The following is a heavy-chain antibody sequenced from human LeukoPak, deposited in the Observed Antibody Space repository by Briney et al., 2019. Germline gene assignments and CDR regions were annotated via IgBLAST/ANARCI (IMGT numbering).Heavy chain of an antibody. CDR3: ARGRITYYYGSGSYAPLDY. D-gene: IGHD3-10*01. J-gene: IGHJ4*02. Sequence: GASVKVSCKASGYTFTGYYMHWVRQAPGQGREGMGWINPNSGGTNYAQKFQGRVTMTRDTSISTAYMELSRLRSDDTAVYYCARGRITYYYGSGSYAPLDYWGQGTLVTVSS. CDR1: GYTFTGYY. V-gene: IGHV1-2*02. CDR2: INPNSGGT.